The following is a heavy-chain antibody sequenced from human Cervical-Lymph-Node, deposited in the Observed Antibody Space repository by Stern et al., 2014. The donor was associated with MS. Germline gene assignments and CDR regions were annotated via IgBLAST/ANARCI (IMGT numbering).Heavy chain of an antibody. V-gene: IGHV3-33*01. D-gene: IGHD3-3*01. J-gene: IGHJ4*02. CDR3: ARGFHTILD. CDR1: GFTFSTYA. CDR2: IWFDGSNE. Sequence: VQLVESGGGVVQPGRSLRLSCAASGFTFSTYAMRWVRQAPGKGLEWVAVIWFDGSNEYYADSVTGRFTVSRDNSKNTLYLQMNSLRAEDTAVYYCARGFHTILDWGQGTLVTVPS.